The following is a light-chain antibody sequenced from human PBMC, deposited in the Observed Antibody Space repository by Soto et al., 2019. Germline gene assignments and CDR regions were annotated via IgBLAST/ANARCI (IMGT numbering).Light chain of an antibody. V-gene: IGKV1-39*01. CDR2: AAS. J-gene: IGKJ4*01. CDR3: QQSYSTLPLT. CDR1: QSIIIY. Sequence: DIQMTQSPSSLSASVGDRVSITCRASQSIIIYLNWYQQKPGTAPKLLIYAASSLQSGVPSRFSGSGSGTDFTLTISSLQPEDFATYYCQQSYSTLPLTFGGGTKV.